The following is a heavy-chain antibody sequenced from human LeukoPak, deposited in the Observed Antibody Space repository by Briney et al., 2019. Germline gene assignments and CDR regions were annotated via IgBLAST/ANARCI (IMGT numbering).Heavy chain of an antibody. J-gene: IGHJ4*02. CDR1: GFMFADHG. D-gene: IGHD1-26*01. V-gene: IGHV3-20*04. CDR3: ARGEWDLRD. CDR2: INWNGGST. Sequence: GGSLRLSCAASGFMFADHGMTWVRQVPGKGLEWVSGINWNGGSTGYVDSVKGRFTISRDDAKNVLFLQTNNLRAEDTAFYYCARGEWDLRDWGQGTLVIVSS.